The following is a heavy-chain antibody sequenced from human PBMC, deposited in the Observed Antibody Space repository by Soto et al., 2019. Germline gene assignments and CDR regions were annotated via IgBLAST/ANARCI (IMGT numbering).Heavy chain of an antibody. Sequence: ASVKVSCKASGYTFTGYYMHWVRQAPGQGLEWMGWINPNSGGTNYAQKFQGWVTMTRDTSISTAYMELSRLRSDDTAVYYCARDFKYYDSSGYTSYGMDVWGQGTTVTVSS. D-gene: IGHD3-22*01. J-gene: IGHJ6*02. CDR2: INPNSGGT. CDR1: GYTFTGYY. V-gene: IGHV1-2*04. CDR3: ARDFKYYDSSGYTSYGMDV.